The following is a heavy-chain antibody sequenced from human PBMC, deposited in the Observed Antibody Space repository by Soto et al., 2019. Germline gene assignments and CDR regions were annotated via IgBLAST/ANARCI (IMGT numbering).Heavy chain of an antibody. D-gene: IGHD6-19*01. V-gene: IGHV4-4*02. CDR2: MSHIGSV. CDR3: ARSLGWYAVDY. J-gene: IGHJ4*02. Sequence: QVLLQESGPGLVQPSGTLSLSCVVSGVSIGSNYYWGWVRQPPGKGLEWLGDMSHIGSVNYNPSLKRRVTISMAKSQNQFSLKLDSMTAADTAVYYCARSLGWYAVDYWGQGTLVIVSS. CDR1: GVSIGSNYY.